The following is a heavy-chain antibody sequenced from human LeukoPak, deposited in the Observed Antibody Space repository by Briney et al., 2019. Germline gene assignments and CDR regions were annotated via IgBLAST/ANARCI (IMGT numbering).Heavy chain of an antibody. Sequence: SVKVSCKASGYTFTSYDINWVRQATGQGLEWMGWMNPNSGNTGYAQKFQGRVTITRNTSISTAYMELSRLRSDDTAVYYCARDGKGGYTYGEFDYWGQGTLVTVSS. D-gene: IGHD5-18*01. CDR3: ARDGKGGYTYGEFDY. J-gene: IGHJ4*02. CDR2: MNPNSGNT. CDR1: GYTFTSYD. V-gene: IGHV1-8*03.